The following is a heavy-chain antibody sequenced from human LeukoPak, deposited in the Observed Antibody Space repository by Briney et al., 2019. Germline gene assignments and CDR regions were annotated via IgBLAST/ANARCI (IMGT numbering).Heavy chain of an antibody. D-gene: IGHD1-7*01. J-gene: IGHJ4*02. CDR1: GFTFSSYW. V-gene: IGHV3-7*01. CDR2: IKQDGSEK. Sequence: GGSLRLSCAASGFTFSSYWVSWVRQAPGKGLEWVANIKQDGSEKYYVDSVKGRFTISRDNAKNSLYLQMNSLRAEDTAVYYCARDLTGTIDYWGQGTLVTVSS. CDR3: ARDLTGTIDY.